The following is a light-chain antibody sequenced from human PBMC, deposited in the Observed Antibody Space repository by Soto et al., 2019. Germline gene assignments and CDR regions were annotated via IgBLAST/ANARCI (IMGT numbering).Light chain of an antibody. CDR1: QSVSNNY. V-gene: IGKV3-20*01. Sequence: EIVLTQSPGTLSLSPGERATLSCRASQSVSNNYLAWYQQKPGQAPRLLIYGASSRATGIPDRFSGSGSETDFTLTISRLEPEDFAVYYCQQYDNFPRTFCQGTKVEIK. CDR3: QQYDNFPRT. J-gene: IGKJ1*01. CDR2: GAS.